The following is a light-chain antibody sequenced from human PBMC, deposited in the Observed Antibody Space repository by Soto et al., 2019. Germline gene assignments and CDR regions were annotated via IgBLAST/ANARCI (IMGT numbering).Light chain of an antibody. V-gene: IGKV3-15*01. CDR3: QPYDKWPV. CDR1: QNVNDN. CDR2: GAS. J-gene: IGKJ4*01. Sequence: EIGMRQAPATRSVSLGERAALSCRASQNVNDNLAWYQQKPGQAPRLLIYGASTRATGIPARFSGSGFETEFTLTISRLQSEDLAVYYCQPYDKWPVFGGGTKVDIK.